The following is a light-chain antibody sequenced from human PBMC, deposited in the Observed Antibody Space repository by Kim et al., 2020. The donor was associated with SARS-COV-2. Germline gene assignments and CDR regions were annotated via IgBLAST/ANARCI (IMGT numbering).Light chain of an antibody. Sequence: VSPGEGATPSCRSSQSVSGNLAWYQQKPGQAPRLLIYGASTRATGIPARFSGSGSGTEFTLTISSLHSEDFAVYYCQQYNNWPPYTVGQGTKLEI. V-gene: IGKV3-15*01. J-gene: IGKJ2*01. CDR1: QSVSGN. CDR2: GAS. CDR3: QQYNNWPPYT.